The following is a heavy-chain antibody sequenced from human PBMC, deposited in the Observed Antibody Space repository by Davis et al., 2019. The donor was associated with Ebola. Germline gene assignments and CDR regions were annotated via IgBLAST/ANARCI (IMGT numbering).Heavy chain of an antibody. CDR1: GYTFSTYG. D-gene: IGHD1-26*01. Sequence: AASVKVSCKTSGYTFSTYGLTWVRQAPGQGLEWMGWISGYSGNTNYAQTFQGRVTMTTDPSISTAYMELSSLRSEDTAVYFCARDSSGVVGANDFDYWGQGSLVTVSS. J-gene: IGHJ4*02. CDR2: ISGYSGNT. V-gene: IGHV1-18*01. CDR3: ARDSSGVVGANDFDY.